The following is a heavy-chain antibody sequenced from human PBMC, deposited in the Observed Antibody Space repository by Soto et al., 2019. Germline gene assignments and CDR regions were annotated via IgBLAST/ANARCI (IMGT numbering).Heavy chain of an antibody. V-gene: IGHV1-3*01. CDR3: AREVYYDILLSQYGMDV. D-gene: IGHD3-9*01. J-gene: IGHJ6*02. CDR1: GYTFTSYA. Sequence: QVQLVQSGAEVKKPGASVKVSCKASGYTFTSYAMHWVRQAPGQRLEWMGWINAGNGNTKYSQKFQGRVTITRDTPASTAYMELSSLRSEDTAVYYCAREVYYDILLSQYGMDVWGQGTTVTVSS. CDR2: INAGNGNT.